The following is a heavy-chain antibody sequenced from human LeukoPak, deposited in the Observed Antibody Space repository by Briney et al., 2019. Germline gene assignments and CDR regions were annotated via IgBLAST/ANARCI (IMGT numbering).Heavy chain of an antibody. CDR2: IYYSGST. CDR1: GGSISSYY. Sequence: PSETLSLTCTVSGGSISSYYWSWIRQPPGKGLEWIGDIYYSGSTNYNPSLKSRVTISVDTSKNQFSLKLTSVTAADTAVYYCARANYGAFDYWGQGTLVTVSS. V-gene: IGHV4-59*01. CDR3: ARANYGAFDY. D-gene: IGHD3-16*01. J-gene: IGHJ4*02.